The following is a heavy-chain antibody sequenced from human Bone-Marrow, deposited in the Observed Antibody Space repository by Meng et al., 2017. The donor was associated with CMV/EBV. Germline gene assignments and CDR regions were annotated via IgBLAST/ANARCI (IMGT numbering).Heavy chain of an antibody. Sequence: SETLSLTCTVSGGSISSSSYYWGWIRQPPGKGLEWIGSIYYSGSPYYRPSLESRVTISVDTSKNHFSLKLNSVTAADTALYFCAKARGIRSSFDIWGQGTMVTVSS. V-gene: IGHV4-39*07. CDR2: IYYSGSP. CDR3: AKARGIRSSFDI. CDR1: GGSISSSSYY. D-gene: IGHD1-26*01. J-gene: IGHJ3*02.